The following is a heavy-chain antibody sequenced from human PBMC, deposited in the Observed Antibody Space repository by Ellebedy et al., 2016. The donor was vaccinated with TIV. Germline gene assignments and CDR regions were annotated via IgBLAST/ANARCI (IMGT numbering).Heavy chain of an antibody. V-gene: IGHV1-18*01. CDR1: GGTFSSYA. Sequence: ASVKVSCKASGGTFSSYAISWVRQAPGQGLEWMGWISAYNGNTNYAQKFQGRVTVTRDTSIGTAYMELSRLRSDDTAVYYCARSPSPHIPDFDYWGQGTLVTVSS. D-gene: IGHD2-21*01. J-gene: IGHJ4*02. CDR3: ARSPSPHIPDFDY. CDR2: ISAYNGNT.